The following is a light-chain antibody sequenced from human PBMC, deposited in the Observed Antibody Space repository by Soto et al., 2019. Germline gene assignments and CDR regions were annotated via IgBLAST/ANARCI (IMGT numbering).Light chain of an antibody. CDR3: QQSYSTWG. CDR1: QSVRRSY. V-gene: IGKV3-20*01. Sequence: NLWTPSPVSLCLSPAEGASLSCRASQSVRRSYLAWYQQKPGQAPRLLIYGASRRAPGIPDRFSGSGSGTDFTLTISSLQPEDFATYYCQQSYSTWGFGQGTKVDIK. CDR2: GAS. J-gene: IGKJ1*01.